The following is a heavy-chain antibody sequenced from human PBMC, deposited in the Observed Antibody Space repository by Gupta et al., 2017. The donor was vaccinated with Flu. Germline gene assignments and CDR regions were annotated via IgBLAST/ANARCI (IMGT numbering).Heavy chain of an antibody. CDR1: GGTFSSYA. V-gene: IGHV1-69*06. J-gene: IGHJ6*02. CDR3: ARGLRLGELFGDSGYYYGMDV. Sequence: QVQLVQSGAEVKKPGSSVKVSCKASGGTFSSYAISWVRQAPGQGLEWMGGIIPIFGTANYAQKFQGRVTMTADKSTRTAYMELSSLRSEDTAVYYCARGLRLGELFGDSGYYYGMDVWGQGTTVTVSS. D-gene: IGHD3-16*01. CDR2: IIPIFGTA.